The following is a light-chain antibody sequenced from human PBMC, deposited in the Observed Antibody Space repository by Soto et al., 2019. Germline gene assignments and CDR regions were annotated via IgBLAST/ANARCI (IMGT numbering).Light chain of an antibody. V-gene: IGKV1-39*01. CDR3: QQTASTPYT. Sequence: DTQMTQSPSSLSASVGDRVTITCRASQSINTYLHWYQQKPGEAPNLLIYAASSLQSGVPPRFSGSGSETHFTLTINSLHPEDFATYYCQQTASTPYTFGQGT. CDR2: AAS. CDR1: QSINTY. J-gene: IGKJ2*01.